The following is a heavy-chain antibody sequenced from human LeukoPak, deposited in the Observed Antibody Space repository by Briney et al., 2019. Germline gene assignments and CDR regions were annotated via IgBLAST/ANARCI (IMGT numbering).Heavy chain of an antibody. Sequence: SETLSLTCTVSGGSISSYYWSWIRQPPGKGLEWVGYIYYSGSTNYNPSPKSRVTISVDTSKNQFYLKLSSVTAADTAVYYCARVKQPRYYFDYWGQGTLVTVSS. D-gene: IGHD6-13*01. CDR3: ARVKQPRYYFDY. V-gene: IGHV4-59*01. J-gene: IGHJ4*02. CDR2: IYYSGST. CDR1: GGSISSYY.